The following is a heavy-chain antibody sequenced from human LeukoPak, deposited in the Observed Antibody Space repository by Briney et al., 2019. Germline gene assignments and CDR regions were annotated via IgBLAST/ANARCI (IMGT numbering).Heavy chain of an antibody. CDR2: IYYSGST. CDR3: AREVVVVVPAVLSSGGVFDY. Sequence: PSETLSLTCTVSGGSISSYYWGWIRQPPGKGLEWIGSIYYSGSTYYNPSLKSRVTISVDTSKNQFSLKLSSVTAADTAVYYCAREVVVVVPAVLSSGGVFDYWGQGTLVTVSS. V-gene: IGHV4-39*07. D-gene: IGHD2-2*01. J-gene: IGHJ4*02. CDR1: GGSISSYY.